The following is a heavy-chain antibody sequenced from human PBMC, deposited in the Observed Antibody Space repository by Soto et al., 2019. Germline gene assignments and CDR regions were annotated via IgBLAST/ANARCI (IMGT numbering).Heavy chain of an antibody. V-gene: IGHV3-7*05. CDR2: IKQDGSEK. Sequence: PGGSLRLSCAASGFTFSSYWMSWVRRAPGKGLEWVANIKQDGSEKYYVDSVKGRFTISRDNAKNSLYLQMNSLRAEDTAVYYCARGCYYDSSGYYWDYWGQGTLVTVSS. CDR3: ARGCYYDSSGYYWDY. D-gene: IGHD3-22*01. CDR1: GFTFSSYW. J-gene: IGHJ4*02.